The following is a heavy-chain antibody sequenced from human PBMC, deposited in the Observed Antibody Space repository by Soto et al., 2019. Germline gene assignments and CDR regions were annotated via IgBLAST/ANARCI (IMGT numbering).Heavy chain of an antibody. D-gene: IGHD5-12*01. Sequence: GGSVRLSCAASGFTVSSNYMSWVRQARGKGLEWVSVIYSGGSTYYADSVKGRFTISRDNSKNTLYLQMNSLRAEDTAVYYCARAKDGYYFAYWGPGTLVTVSS. CDR2: IYSGGST. V-gene: IGHV3-53*01. CDR1: GFTVSSNY. J-gene: IGHJ4*02. CDR3: ARAKDGYYFAY.